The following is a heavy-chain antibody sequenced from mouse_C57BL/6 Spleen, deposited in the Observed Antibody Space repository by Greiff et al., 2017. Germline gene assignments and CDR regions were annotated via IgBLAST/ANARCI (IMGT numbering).Heavy chain of an antibody. CDR2: IDPEDGDT. Sequence: VQLKQSGAELVRPGASVKLSCTASGFNIKDYYMHWVKQRPEQGLEWIGRIDPEDGDTEYAPKFQGKATMTADTSSNSASLQLCSLTSEDTAVYYCTTLGPYDYDPWFAYWGQGTLVTVSA. J-gene: IGHJ3*01. V-gene: IGHV14-1*01. CDR3: TTLGPYDYDPWFAY. CDR1: GFNIKDYY. D-gene: IGHD2-4*01.